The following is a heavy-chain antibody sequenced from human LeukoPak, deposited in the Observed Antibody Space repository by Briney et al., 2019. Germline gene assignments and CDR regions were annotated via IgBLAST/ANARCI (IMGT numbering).Heavy chain of an antibody. CDR3: ARGLLYSSSSFYFDY. CDR2: INHSGST. D-gene: IGHD6-6*01. Sequence: PSETLSLTCDVFGGPFSGYYCSWVRQSPGKGLEWIGEINHSGSTNYNPSLKSRVTISLDTSKNQFSLKLSSVTAADTAVYYCARGLLYSSSSFYFDYWGQGTLVTVSS. V-gene: IGHV4-34*01. J-gene: IGHJ4*02. CDR1: GGPFSGYY.